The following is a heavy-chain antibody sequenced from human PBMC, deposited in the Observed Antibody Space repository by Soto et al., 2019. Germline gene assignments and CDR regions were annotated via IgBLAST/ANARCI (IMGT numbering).Heavy chain of an antibody. CDR3: ARGAKGAYYVDV. D-gene: IGHD2-21*01. Sequence: EVQLVESGGGLVQPGGSLRLSCAASGFTFSDVWLHWVRQAPEKGLVWVSRIKSDGGSANYADTVKGRFTIFRDNAKNTVYLQMDSLRAEDTSVYYCARGAKGAYYVDVWGKGTMVTVSS. J-gene: IGHJ6*03. V-gene: IGHV3-74*01. CDR2: IKSDGGSA. CDR1: GFTFSDVW.